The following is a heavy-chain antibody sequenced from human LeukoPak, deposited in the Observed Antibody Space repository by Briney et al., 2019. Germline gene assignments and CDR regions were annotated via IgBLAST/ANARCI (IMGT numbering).Heavy chain of an antibody. V-gene: IGHV3-11*06. CDR2: ISLNGGDT. CDR3: ARGSGTMVRGVANWFDP. Sequence: GGSLRLSCVASGFTFSNHYMTWIRRAPGKGLEWVSYISLNGGDTMYADSVKGRFTISRDNSKNTLYLQMNSLRAEDTAMFYCARGSGTMVRGVANWFDPWGQGTLATVSS. J-gene: IGHJ5*02. CDR1: GFTFSNHY. D-gene: IGHD3-10*01.